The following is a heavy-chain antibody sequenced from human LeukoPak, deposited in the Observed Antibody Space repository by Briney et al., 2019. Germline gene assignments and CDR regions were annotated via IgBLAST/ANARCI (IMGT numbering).Heavy chain of an antibody. CDR1: GGSISSGSYH. V-gene: IGHV4-61*02. J-gene: IGHJ6*03. CDR3: ARGPGSQYQYYYYYMDV. Sequence: SQTLSLTCTVSGGSISSGSYHWSWIRQPAGKGLEWIGRIYTSGSTNYNPSLKSRVTISVDTSKNQFSLKLSSVTAADTAVYYCARGPGSQYQYYYYYMDVWGKGTTVTISS. D-gene: IGHD3-10*01. CDR2: IYTSGST.